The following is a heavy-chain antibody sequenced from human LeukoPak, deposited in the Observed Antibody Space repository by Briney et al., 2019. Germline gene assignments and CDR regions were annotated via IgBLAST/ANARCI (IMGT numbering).Heavy chain of an antibody. Sequence: SXXLSLTCTVSGGPVSSSSYEWGWVRQSPEKGLECIGTIYYAGYTYYNPSLESRLTMSVDTAKNTFSLKLMSVPAADTAVYYCATWDSGRYSQIDNWGQGTLVTVSS. J-gene: IGHJ4*02. CDR3: ATWDSGRYSQIDN. D-gene: IGHD1-26*01. V-gene: IGHV4-39*01. CDR1: GGPVSSSSYE. CDR2: IYYAGYT.